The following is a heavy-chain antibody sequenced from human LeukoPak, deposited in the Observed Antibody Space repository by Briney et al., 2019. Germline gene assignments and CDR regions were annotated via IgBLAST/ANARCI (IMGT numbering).Heavy chain of an antibody. J-gene: IGHJ6*02. CDR3: ARRGAARPGGSYSMDV. D-gene: IGHD6-6*01. CDR2: IYNSGST. CDR1: GGSISSYH. V-gene: IGHV4-59*01. Sequence: SETLSLTCTVSGGSISSYHWSWIRQPPGKGLEYIGYIYNSGSTNYKPSLQSRVTISIDTAKNQLSLKLSSVTTADTAVDYCARRGAARPGGSYSMDVWGQGTTVTVSS.